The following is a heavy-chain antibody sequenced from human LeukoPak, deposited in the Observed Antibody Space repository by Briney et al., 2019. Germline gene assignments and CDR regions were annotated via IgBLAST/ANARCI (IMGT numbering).Heavy chain of an antibody. D-gene: IGHD1-14*01. CDR3: ARDSEPYYYYYGMDV. V-gene: IGHV3-30-3*01. CDR2: ISYDGSNK. CDR1: GFTFSSYA. J-gene: IGHJ6*02. Sequence: GGSLRLSCAASGFTFSSYAMHWVRQAAVKGLVWVAVISYDGSNKYYADSVKGRFTISRDNSKNTLYLQMNSLRAEDTAVYYCARDSEPYYYYYGMDVWGQGTTVTVSS.